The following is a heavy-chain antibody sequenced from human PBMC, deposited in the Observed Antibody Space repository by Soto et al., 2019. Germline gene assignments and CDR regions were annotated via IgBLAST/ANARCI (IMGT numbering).Heavy chain of an antibody. J-gene: IGHJ6*02. D-gene: IGHD3-22*01. CDR3: AGAWPRGTMIVAESDNSDVDV. V-gene: IGHV1-69*06. Sequence: QVQLVQSGPEVKIPGSSVKVSCKASGDTFYRFGFSWVRQAPGPGLEWMGGIIPLFYTPDYAQRFQGKITISADKSTTTVYMELSSLRSEDTAIYYCAGAWPRGTMIVAESDNSDVDVWGQGTTVTVSS. CDR2: IIPLFYTP. CDR1: GDTFYRFG.